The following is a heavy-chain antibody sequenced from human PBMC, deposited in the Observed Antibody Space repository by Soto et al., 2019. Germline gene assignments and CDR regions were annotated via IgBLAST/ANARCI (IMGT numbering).Heavy chain of an antibody. J-gene: IGHJ4*02. Sequence: GGSLRLSCAASGFTFNSYAMSWVRQAPGKGLEWVSGISGSGVSTYYADSVKGRFTISRDNSKNPLYLQMNSLRAEDTAVYYCAKVGHPYYYDTSGYLPFDYWGQGTLVTVSS. D-gene: IGHD3-22*01. CDR1: GFTFNSYA. CDR3: AKVGHPYYYDTSGYLPFDY. CDR2: ISGSGVST. V-gene: IGHV3-23*01.